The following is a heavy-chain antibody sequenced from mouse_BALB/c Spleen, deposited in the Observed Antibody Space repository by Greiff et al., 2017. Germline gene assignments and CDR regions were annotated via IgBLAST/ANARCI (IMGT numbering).Heavy chain of an antibody. D-gene: IGHD2-3*01. J-gene: IGHJ2*01. Sequence: VQLQQSGPGLVQPSQSLSITCTVSGFSLTSYGVHWVRQSPGKGLEWLGVIWSGGSTDYNAAFISRLSISKDNSKSQVFFKMNSLQTDDTAMYYCARGLLLDYWGQGTTLTVSS. CDR1: GFSLTSYG. CDR3: ARGLLLDY. V-gene: IGHV2-2*01. CDR2: IWSGGST.